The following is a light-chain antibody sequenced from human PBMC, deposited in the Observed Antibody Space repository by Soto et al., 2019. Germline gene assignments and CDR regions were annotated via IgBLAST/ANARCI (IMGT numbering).Light chain of an antibody. J-gene: IGKJ5*01. CDR1: QSVSNDY. V-gene: IGKV3-20*01. CDR2: GAS. CDR3: KQYGSSPT. Sequence: EIVLTQSPGTLSLSPGDRATLSCRASQSVSNDYVAWVQQKPGQTPRLLIFGASSRAAGSPDRFSGSGSGTEFTLTIRRLEPEDFAVYYCKQYGSSPTFGQGTRLEIK.